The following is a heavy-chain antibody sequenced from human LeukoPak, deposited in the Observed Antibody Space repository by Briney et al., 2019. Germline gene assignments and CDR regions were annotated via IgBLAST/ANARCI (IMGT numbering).Heavy chain of an antibody. CDR2: INHSGIN. D-gene: IGHD3-16*01. Sequence: SETLSLTCAFYGGSFSGYSLTWIRQPPGKGLEWIGEINHSGINHFNPSLKSRVTISADTSKKQVFLNLSSVTAADTAVYYCAKKKVDVMGNQYYYYYGLDVWGQGTTVTVSS. CDR1: GGSFSGYS. J-gene: IGHJ6*02. CDR3: AKKKVDVMGNQYYYYYGLDV. V-gene: IGHV4-34*01.